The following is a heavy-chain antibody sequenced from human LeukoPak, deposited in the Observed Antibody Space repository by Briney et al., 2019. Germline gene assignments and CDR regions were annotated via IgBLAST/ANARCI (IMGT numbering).Heavy chain of an antibody. CDR2: FDPEDGET. CDR1: GYTLTELS. J-gene: IGHJ4*02. V-gene: IGHV1-24*01. D-gene: IGHD5-24*01. CDR3: ATVPTGDGYNLQFDY. Sequence: ASVKVSCKVSGYTLTELSMHWVRQAPGKGLEWMGGFDPEDGETIYAQKFQGRVTMTEDTSTNTAYMELSSLRSEDTAVYYCATVPTGDGYNLQFDYWGQGTLVTVSS.